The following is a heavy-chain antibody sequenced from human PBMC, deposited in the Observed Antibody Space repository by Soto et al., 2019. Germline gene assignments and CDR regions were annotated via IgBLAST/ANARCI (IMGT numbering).Heavy chain of an antibody. J-gene: IGHJ6*03. Sequence: EVQLVESGGGLVQPGGSRRLSCAASGFTFSSYDMHWVRQATGKGLEWVSAIGTAGDTYYPGSVKGRFTISRENAKNSLYLQMNSLRAGDTAVYYCARSGFGESTNYYYMDVWGKGTTVTVSS. D-gene: IGHD3-10*01. CDR1: GFTFSSYD. CDR3: ARSGFGESTNYYYMDV. V-gene: IGHV3-13*01. CDR2: IGTAGDT.